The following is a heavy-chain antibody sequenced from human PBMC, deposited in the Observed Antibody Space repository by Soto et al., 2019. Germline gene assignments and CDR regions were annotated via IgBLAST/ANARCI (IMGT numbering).Heavy chain of an antibody. D-gene: IGHD3-22*01. J-gene: IGHJ6*02. V-gene: IGHV3-15*01. CDR1: GFTFSNAW. CDR3: TTVEYYDSSGYSKTYYYGMDV. CDR2: IKSKTDGGTT. Sequence: GGSLRLSCAASGFTFSNAWMSWVRQAPGKGPEWVGRIKSKTDGGTTDYAAPVKGRFTISRDDSKNTLSLQMNSLKTEDTAVYYCTTVEYYDSSGYSKTYYYGMDVCGQGTTVTVCS.